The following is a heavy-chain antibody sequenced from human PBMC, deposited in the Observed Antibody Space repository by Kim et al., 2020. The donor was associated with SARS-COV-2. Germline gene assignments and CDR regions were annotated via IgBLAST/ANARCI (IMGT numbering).Heavy chain of an antibody. CDR1: GFIFSSHW. Sequence: GGSLRLSCAASGFIFSSHWMSWVRQAPGKGLEWVANIKPDGSEKYYVDSVKGRFTISRDNAKNSLYLQMNSLRAGDTAVYYCARHQMRSFPHWGQGTLVTVSS. D-gene: IGHD2-2*01. V-gene: IGHV3-7*03. J-gene: IGHJ1*01. CDR2: IKPDGSEK. CDR3: ARHQMRSFPH.